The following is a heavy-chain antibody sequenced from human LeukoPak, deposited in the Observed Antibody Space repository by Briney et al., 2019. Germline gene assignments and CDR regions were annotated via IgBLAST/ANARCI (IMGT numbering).Heavy chain of an antibody. CDR2: MYYTGTT. V-gene: IGHV4-39*07. CDR3: ASLRILDDYGDYSY. J-gene: IGHJ4*02. Sequence: SETLSLTCSVSGGSISSSASYWGWIRQPPGKGLEWIATMYYTGTTYYNPSLKSRVTISVDTSKKQFSLELSSVTAADTAVYYCASLRILDDYGDYSYWGQGTLVTVSS. CDR1: GGSISSSASY. D-gene: IGHD4-17*01.